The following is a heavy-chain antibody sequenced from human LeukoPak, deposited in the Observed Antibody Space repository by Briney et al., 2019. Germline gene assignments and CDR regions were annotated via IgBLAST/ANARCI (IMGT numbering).Heavy chain of an antibody. CDR1: GYTFTAYY. D-gene: IGHD1-26*01. CDR3: ASARDSGSYPSPFDY. V-gene: IGHV1-2*02. J-gene: IGHJ4*02. CDR2: INPNSGGT. Sequence: ASVKVSCKASGYTFTAYYMHWVRQAPGQELEWMGWINPNSGGTNYPQKFQGRVTMTRDTSISTAYMDLSRLRSDDTAVYYCASARDSGSYPSPFDYWGQGTLVTVSS.